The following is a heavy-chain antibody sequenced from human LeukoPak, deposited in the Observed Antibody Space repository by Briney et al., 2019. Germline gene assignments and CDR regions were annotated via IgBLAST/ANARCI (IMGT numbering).Heavy chain of an antibody. CDR1: GGSISSSSYY. J-gene: IGHJ4*02. CDR2: IYYSGST. Sequence: SETLSLTCTVSGGSISSSSYYWGWIRQPPGKGLEWIGSIYYSGSTYYNPSLKSRVTISVDTSKNQFSLKLSSVTAADTAVYYCAREGAAYSYGYDYWGQGTLVTVSS. CDR3: AREGAAYSYGYDY. D-gene: IGHD5-18*01. V-gene: IGHV4-39*07.